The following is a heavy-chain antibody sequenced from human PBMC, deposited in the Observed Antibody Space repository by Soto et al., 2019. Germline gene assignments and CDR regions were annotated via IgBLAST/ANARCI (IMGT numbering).Heavy chain of an antibody. D-gene: IGHD3-9*01. CDR2: ISGSGGST. Sequence: GGSLRLSCAASGFTFSSYAMSWVRQAPWKGLEWVSAISGSGGSTYYADSVKGRFTISRDNSKNTLYLQMNSLRAEDTAVYYCAMGYRRRYYDIFHYYYYGMDVWGQGTTVTVSS. CDR3: AMGYRRRYYDIFHYYYYGMDV. CDR1: GFTFSSYA. J-gene: IGHJ6*02. V-gene: IGHV3-23*01.